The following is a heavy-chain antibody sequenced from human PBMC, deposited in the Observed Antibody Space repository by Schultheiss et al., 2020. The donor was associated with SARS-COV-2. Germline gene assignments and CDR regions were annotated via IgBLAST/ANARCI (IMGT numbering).Heavy chain of an antibody. CDR2: ISGSGGST. CDR3: ARDLERSSSLDF. Sequence: GESLKISCAASGFTFSSYAMSWVRQAPGKGLEWVSAISGSGGSTYYADSVKGRFTISRYNSKNTLYLQMNSLRAEDTAVYYCARDLERSSSLDFWGQGTLVTVSS. J-gene: IGHJ4*02. CDR1: GFTFSSYA. V-gene: IGHV3-23*01. D-gene: IGHD6-13*01.